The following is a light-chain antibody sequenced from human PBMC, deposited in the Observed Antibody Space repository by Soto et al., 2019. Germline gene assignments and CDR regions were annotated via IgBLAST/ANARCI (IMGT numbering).Light chain of an antibody. V-gene: IGKV3D-15*01. CDR1: QSVRSN. J-gene: IGKJ5*01. CDR2: GAS. Sequence: IVMTQSPATLSMSPGERATLSCRASQSVRSNLAWYHQKPGQAPRLLIYGASTRATGIPARFSGSGSGTEFTLTINSLQSEDFAFYYCQQYDDWPPTFTFGQGTRLEI. CDR3: QQYDDWPPTFT.